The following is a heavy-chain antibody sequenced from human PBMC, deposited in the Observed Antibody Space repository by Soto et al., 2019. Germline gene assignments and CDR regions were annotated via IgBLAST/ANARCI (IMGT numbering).Heavy chain of an antibody. Sequence: SVKVSCKASGYTFTSYAMHWVRQAPGQRLEWMGWINAGNGNTKYSQKFQGRVTITRDASASTAYMELSSLRSEDTAVYYCAVGGKQLVLGYYYGMDVWGQGTTVTAP. CDR2: INAGNGNT. V-gene: IGHV1-3*01. CDR1: GYTFTSYA. J-gene: IGHJ6*02. CDR3: AVGGKQLVLGYYYGMDV. D-gene: IGHD6-6*01.